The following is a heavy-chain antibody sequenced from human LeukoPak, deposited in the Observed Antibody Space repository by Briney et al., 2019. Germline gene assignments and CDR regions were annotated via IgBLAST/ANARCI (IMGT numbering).Heavy chain of an antibody. Sequence: PSETLSLTCTVSGGSISSGSYYWSWIRQPAGKGLEWIGRIYTSGSTNYNPSLKSRVTISVDTSKNQFSLKLSSVTAADTAVYYCANIAARLDAFDIWGQGTMVTVSS. J-gene: IGHJ3*02. CDR2: IYTSGST. CDR3: ANIAARLDAFDI. D-gene: IGHD6-6*01. CDR1: GGSISSGSYY. V-gene: IGHV4-61*02.